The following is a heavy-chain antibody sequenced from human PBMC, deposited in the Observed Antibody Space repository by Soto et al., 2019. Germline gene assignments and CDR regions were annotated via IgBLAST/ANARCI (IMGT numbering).Heavy chain of an antibody. CDR3: ARGLMVRGVMHAFDI. J-gene: IGHJ3*02. CDR1: GGSISSGGYY. Sequence: SETLSLTCTVSGGSISSGGYYWSWIRQHPGKGLEWLGYIYCSGSTYYNPSIKSRVTISVDTYKNQFSLKLSTVTAADTAVYYCARGLMVRGVMHAFDIWGQGTMVTVSS. V-gene: IGHV4-31*03. CDR2: IYCSGST. D-gene: IGHD3-10*01.